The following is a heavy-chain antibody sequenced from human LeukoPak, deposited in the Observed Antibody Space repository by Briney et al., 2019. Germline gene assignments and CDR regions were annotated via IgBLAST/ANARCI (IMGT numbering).Heavy chain of an antibody. V-gene: IGHV1-8*03. D-gene: IGHD2-2*01. J-gene: IGHJ4*02. CDR1: GYTFTSYD. CDR2: MNPNSGNT. Sequence: ASVKVSCKASGYTFTSYDINWVRQAPGQGLEWMGWMNPNSGNTVYAQKFQGRVTITRNTSISTAYMELSSLRSEDTAVYYCARGGSTSQEFDYWGQGTLVTVSS. CDR3: ARGGSTSQEFDY.